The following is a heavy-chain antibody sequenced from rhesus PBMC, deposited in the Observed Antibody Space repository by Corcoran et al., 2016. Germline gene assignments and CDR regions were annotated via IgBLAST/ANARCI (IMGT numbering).Heavy chain of an antibody. J-gene: IGHJ4*01. D-gene: IGHD5-12*01. CDR3: ASSVDTATVAFDY. CDR2: IYGSGSST. CDR1: GGSNSSSY. Sequence: QLQLQESGPGLVKPSETLSVTCAVSGGSNSSSYWSWIRQAPGKGLEWIGYIYGSGSSTNYNPSLKSRVTLSVDTSKNQLSLKLSSVTAADTAVYYCASSVDTATVAFDYWGQGVLVTVSS. V-gene: IGHV4-169*02.